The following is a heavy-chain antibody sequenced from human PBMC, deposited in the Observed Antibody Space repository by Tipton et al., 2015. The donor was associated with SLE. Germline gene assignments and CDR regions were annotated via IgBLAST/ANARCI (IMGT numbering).Heavy chain of an antibody. Sequence: SLRLSCAAFGFTFSDDWMTWVRQAPGKGLEWVDRIKSETDGGTTDYGEPAKGRFTISRDDSKNTLYLQMNGLETEDTAVYYCTNSPSGSSDDYWGQGTLVTVSS. CDR2: IKSETDGGTT. J-gene: IGHJ4*02. V-gene: IGHV3-15*01. D-gene: IGHD1-26*01. CDR1: GFTFSDDW. CDR3: TNSPSGSSDDY.